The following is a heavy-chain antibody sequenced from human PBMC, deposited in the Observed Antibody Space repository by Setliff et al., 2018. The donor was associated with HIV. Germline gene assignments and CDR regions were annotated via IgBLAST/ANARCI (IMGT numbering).Heavy chain of an antibody. J-gene: IGHJ1*01. CDR1: GGSISSGFYY. D-gene: IGHD4-4*01. Sequence: SETLSLTCTVSGGSISSGFYYWNWIRQHPGKGLEWIGYIYYSGSTYYNPSLKSRVTISVDTSKNQFSLKLSPVTAADAAVYYCASTKVTPHGRYFQHWGQGTLVTVSS. CDR2: IYYSGST. CDR3: ASTKVTPHGRYFQH. V-gene: IGHV4-31*03.